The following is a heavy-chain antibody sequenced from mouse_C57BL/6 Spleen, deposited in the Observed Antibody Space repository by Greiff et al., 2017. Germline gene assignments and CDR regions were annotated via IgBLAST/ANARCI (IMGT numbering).Heavy chain of an antibody. CDR2: IDPETGGT. CDR1: GYTFTDYE. Sequence: VQLQQSGAELVRPGASVTLSCKASGYTFTDYEMHWVKQTPVHGLEWIGAIDPETGGTAYNQKFKGKAILTADKSSSTAYMELRSLTSEDSAVYYCTRGIITTVVDYWGQGTTRTVSS. CDR3: TRGIITTVVDY. J-gene: IGHJ2*01. D-gene: IGHD1-1*01. V-gene: IGHV1-15*01.